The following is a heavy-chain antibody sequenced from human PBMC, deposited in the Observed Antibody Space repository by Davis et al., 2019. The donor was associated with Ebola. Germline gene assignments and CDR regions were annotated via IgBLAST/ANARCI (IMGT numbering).Heavy chain of an antibody. CDR1: GYTFTGYY. J-gene: IGHJ4*02. D-gene: IGHD2-8*01. V-gene: IGHV1-2*04. Sequence: AASVKVSCKASGYTFTGYYMHWVRQAPGQGLEWMGWINPNSGGTNYAQKFQGWVTMTRNTSISTAYMELSSLRSEDTAVYYCARGLKRGGVGSDWGQGTLVTVSS. CDR2: INPNSGGT. CDR3: ARGLKRGGVGSD.